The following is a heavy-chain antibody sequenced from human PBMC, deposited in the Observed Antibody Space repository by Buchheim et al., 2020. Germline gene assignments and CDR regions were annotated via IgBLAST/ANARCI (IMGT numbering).Heavy chain of an antibody. CDR1: GFTFSSYA. CDR3: AKVKSPFTYYYDSSGLLEY. Sequence: EVQLLESGGGLVQPGGSLRLSCAASGFTFSSYAMSWVRQAPGKGLEWVSAISGSGGSTYYADSVKGRFTISRDNSKNKLYLQMNSLRAEDTAVYYCAKVKSPFTYYYDSSGLLEYWGQGTL. D-gene: IGHD3-22*01. J-gene: IGHJ4*02. CDR2: ISGSGGST. V-gene: IGHV3-23*01.